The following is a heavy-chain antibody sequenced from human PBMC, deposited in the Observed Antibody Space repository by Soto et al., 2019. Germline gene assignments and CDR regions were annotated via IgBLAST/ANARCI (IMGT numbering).Heavy chain of an antibody. CDR2: ISSSSSYI. Sequence: PGGSLRLSCVASGFTFTNYNMNWVRQAPGKGLEWVSSISSSSSYIYYAESVKGRFTISRDNAKNSLFLQLNSLRAEDTAVYYCARGRDYVRWFDPWGQGTLVTVSS. CDR1: GFTFTNYN. V-gene: IGHV3-21*01. D-gene: IGHD4-17*01. J-gene: IGHJ5*02. CDR3: ARGRDYVRWFDP.